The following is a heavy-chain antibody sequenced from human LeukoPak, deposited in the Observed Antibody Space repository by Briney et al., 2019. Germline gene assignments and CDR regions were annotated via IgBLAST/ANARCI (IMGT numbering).Heavy chain of an antibody. CDR2: ITWDATKT. CDR1: GFTFDDYS. CDR3: AKGRIPGTTSTFNYFDY. Sequence: GGSLRLSCAASGFTFDDYSMHWVRQAPGKGLEWVSLITWDATKTYYADSVRGRFTVSRDDSKNSLYLQMNSLTTEDIALYYCAKGRIPGTTSTFNYFDYWGQGTLVSVSS. D-gene: IGHD5-24*01. V-gene: IGHV3-43*01. J-gene: IGHJ4*02.